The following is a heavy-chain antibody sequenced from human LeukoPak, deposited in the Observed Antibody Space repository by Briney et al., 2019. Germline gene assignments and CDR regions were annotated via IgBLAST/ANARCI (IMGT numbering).Heavy chain of an antibody. CDR2: ISGSGDTI. CDR1: GFTFSDYY. Sequence: GGSLRPSCVASGFTFSDYYMSWIRQAPGKGLEWVSYISGSGDTIYYADSVKGRFTISRDNAMNSLYLQMNSLRAEDTAVYYCARDLRQRLANYYYYLNMYLSGKGTTVAVSS. D-gene: IGHD3-9*01. J-gene: IGHJ6*03. V-gene: IGHV3-11*01. CDR3: ARDLRQRLANYYYYLNMYL.